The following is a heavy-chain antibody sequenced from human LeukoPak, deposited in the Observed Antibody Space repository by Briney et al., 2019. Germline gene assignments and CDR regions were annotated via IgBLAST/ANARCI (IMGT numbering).Heavy chain of an antibody. CDR3: ARYYYDSSGYLWRVFDY. V-gene: IGHV3-48*03. D-gene: IGHD3-22*01. CDR2: TSSSGSTI. Sequence: GGSLRLSCAASGFTFSSYEMNWVRQAPGKGLEWVSYTSSSGSTIYYADSVKGRFTISRDNAKNSLYLQMNSLRAEDTAVYYCARYYYDSSGYLWRVFDYWGQGTLVTVSS. J-gene: IGHJ4*02. CDR1: GFTFSSYE.